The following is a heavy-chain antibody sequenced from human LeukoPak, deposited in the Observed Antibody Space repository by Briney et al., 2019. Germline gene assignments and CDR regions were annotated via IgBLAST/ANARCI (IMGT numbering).Heavy chain of an antibody. V-gene: IGHV4-34*01. Sequence: PSETLSLTCAVYGGSFSGYYWSWIRQPPGKGLEWIGEINHSGSTNYNPSLKSRVTISVDTSKNQFSLKLNSVTAADTAVYYCARVGPAIGWFDPWGQGTLVTVSS. CDR1: GGSFSGYY. CDR3: ARVGPAIGWFDP. J-gene: IGHJ5*02. CDR2: INHSGST.